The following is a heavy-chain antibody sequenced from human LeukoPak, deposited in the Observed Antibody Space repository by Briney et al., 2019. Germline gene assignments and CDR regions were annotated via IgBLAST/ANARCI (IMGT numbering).Heavy chain of an antibody. CDR1: GFTFDDYG. V-gene: IGHV3-23*01. J-gene: IGHJ4*02. CDR3: AKLACSGGSCYLGEVAH. CDR2: ISGSGGST. Sequence: GGSLRLSCAASGFTFDDYGMSWVRQAPGKGLEWVSGISGSGGSTYYADSVKGRFTISRDNSKNTLFLLMDSLRAEDTAVYYCAKLACSGGSCYLGEVAHWGQGTLVTVSS. D-gene: IGHD2-15*01.